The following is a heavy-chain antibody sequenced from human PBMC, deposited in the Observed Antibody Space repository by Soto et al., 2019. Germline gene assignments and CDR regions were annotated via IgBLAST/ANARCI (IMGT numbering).Heavy chain of an antibody. CDR2: INPSGGST. CDR1: GYTFTSYY. CDR3: ARDQIGIAAAGPPLQYYYGMGV. V-gene: IGHV1-46*01. Sequence: ASVKVSCKASGYTFTSYYMHWVRQAPGQGLEWMGIINPSGGSTSYAQKFQGRVTMTRDTSTSTVYMELSSLRSEDTAVYYCARDQIGIAAAGPPLQYYYGMGVWGQGTTVTVSS. J-gene: IGHJ6*02. D-gene: IGHD6-13*01.